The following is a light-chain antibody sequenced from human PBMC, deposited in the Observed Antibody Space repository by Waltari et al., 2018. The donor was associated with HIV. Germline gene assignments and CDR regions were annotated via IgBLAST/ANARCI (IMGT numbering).Light chain of an antibody. CDR3: QTWDNNFYV. CDR1: QWRNRD. V-gene: IGLV3-1*01. Sequence: SYDLTQLPSVSVSPAQPASITCSGEQWRNRDRWCYQQKSGQSPVPVIYQDSKPPPWIPGRFSASSPGHTATLTISETQTVDEADYYCQTWDNNFYVFGTGTKVTVL. J-gene: IGLJ1*01. CDR2: QDS.